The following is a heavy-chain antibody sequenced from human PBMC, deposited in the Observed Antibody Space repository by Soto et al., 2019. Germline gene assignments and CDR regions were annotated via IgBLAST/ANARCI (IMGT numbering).Heavy chain of an antibody. Sequence: EVQVVESGGGLVQPGGSLRLSCAASGFSVTNNYMNWVSQAPGKRLEWVSIIDIGGNTYYADSVKDRFTISRNNSMNTLYLHMNSLRAKDTAAYYCTRGRGSTGYLGREHYFDYWGQGTLVTVSP. V-gene: IGHV3-66*01. J-gene: IGHJ4*02. CDR2: IDIGGNT. CDR3: TRGRGSTGYLGREHYFDY. D-gene: IGHD2-2*01. CDR1: GFSVTNNY.